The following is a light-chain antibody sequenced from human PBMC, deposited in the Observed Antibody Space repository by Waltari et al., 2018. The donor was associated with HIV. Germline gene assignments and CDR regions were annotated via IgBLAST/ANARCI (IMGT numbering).Light chain of an antibody. J-gene: IGLJ3*02. CDR3: AAWDDILSGWV. Sequence: QSVLTQPPSASGTSGQRVTISCSGSSANIGNTVYWYQQLPGTAPKVLIYRDNQRPSGVPDRFSGSRSGTSASLDVSGLRSEDEATYFCAAWDDILSGWVFGGGTKLTVL. CDR1: SANIGNT. CDR2: RDN. V-gene: IGLV1-47*01.